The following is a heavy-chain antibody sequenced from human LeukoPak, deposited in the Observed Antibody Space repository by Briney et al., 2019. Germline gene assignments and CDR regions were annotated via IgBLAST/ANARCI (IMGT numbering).Heavy chain of an antibody. J-gene: IGHJ4*02. CDR2: IYFSGTT. V-gene: IGHV4-31*03. CDR1: GGSISTGGYY. Sequence: SETLSLTCTVSGGSISTGGYYWTWIRQHPGKGLEWIGCIYFSGTTSYNPSLKSRVTMSVNTSQNQFSLKLSSVTAADTAVYYCARGVDYYGVWGQGTLVTVSS. CDR3: ARGVDYYGV. D-gene: IGHD3-10*01.